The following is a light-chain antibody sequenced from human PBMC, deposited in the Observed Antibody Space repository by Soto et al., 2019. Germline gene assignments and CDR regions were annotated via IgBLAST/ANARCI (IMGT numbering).Light chain of an antibody. Sequence: AIRMTQSPSSFSASTGDRVTITCRASQGISSYLAWYPQKPGKAPKLLIYAASTLQSGVPSRFSGSGSATDFTLPISCLQSEDFATYYCQQYYSYPQTFGRGTKVDIK. CDR3: QQYYSYPQT. CDR1: QGISSY. V-gene: IGKV1-8*01. CDR2: AAS. J-gene: IGKJ1*01.